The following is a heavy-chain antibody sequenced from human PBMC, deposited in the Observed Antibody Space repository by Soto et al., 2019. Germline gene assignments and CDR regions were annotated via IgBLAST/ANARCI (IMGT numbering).Heavy chain of an antibody. V-gene: IGHV3-33*01. J-gene: IGHJ3*02. CDR1: GFTFSSYG. CDR3: ARVAGYSSSWYGGDAFDI. CDR2: IWYDGSNK. D-gene: IGHD6-13*01. Sequence: QVQLVESGGGVVQPGRSLRLSCAASGFTFSSYGMHWVRQAPGKGLEWVAVIWYDGSNKYYADSVKGRFTISRDNSKNTLYLQMNSLRAEDTAVYYCARVAGYSSSWYGGDAFDIWGQGTMVTVSS.